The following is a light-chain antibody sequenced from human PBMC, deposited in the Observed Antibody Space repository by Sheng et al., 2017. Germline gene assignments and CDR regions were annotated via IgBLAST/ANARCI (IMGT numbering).Light chain of an antibody. CDR2: RTS. Sequence: DIQMTQSPSTLSASVGERVTITCRASQSVSTWLAWYQQKVGKAPKLLIYRTSNLESGVPSRFSGXGSGTEXTLTISSLQPDDFATYYCQQYSFYPWTFGRGTRVEI. CDR1: QSVSTW. V-gene: IGKV1-5*03. J-gene: IGKJ1*01. CDR3: QQYSFYPWT.